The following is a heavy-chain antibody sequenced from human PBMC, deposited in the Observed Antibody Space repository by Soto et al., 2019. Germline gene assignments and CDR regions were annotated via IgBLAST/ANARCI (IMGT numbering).Heavy chain of an antibody. Sequence: GGSLRLSCAASGFTFSSYSMNWVRQAPGKGLEWVSSISSSSSYIYYADSVKGRFTISRDNAKNSLYLQMNSLRAEDTAVYYCARDSDPPRITIFGVEYNWFDPWGQGTLVTVSS. CDR3: ARDSDPPRITIFGVEYNWFDP. CDR2: ISSSSSYI. D-gene: IGHD3-3*01. V-gene: IGHV3-21*01. J-gene: IGHJ5*02. CDR1: GFTFSSYS.